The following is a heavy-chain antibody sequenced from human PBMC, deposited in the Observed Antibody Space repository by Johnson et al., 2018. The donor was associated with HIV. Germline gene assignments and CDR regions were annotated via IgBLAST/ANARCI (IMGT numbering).Heavy chain of an antibody. Sequence: VQLVESGGHVVRPGGSLRLSCAASGFTFDHYDMSWVRQVPGKGLEWVSVIYSGGSTYYADSVKGRFTISRDNSKNSLYLQMNSLRAEDTAVYYCASSGDCSGGSCYRWHAFDVWGQGTMVTVSS. CDR2: IYSGGST. D-gene: IGHD2-15*01. CDR3: ASSGDCSGGSCYRWHAFDV. V-gene: IGHV3-66*01. J-gene: IGHJ3*01. CDR1: GFTFDHYD.